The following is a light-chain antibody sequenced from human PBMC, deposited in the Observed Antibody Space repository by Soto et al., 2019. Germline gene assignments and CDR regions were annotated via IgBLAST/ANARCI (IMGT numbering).Light chain of an antibody. CDR2: DAS. Sequence: DIRMTQSPSTLSASVGDRVTITCRASQSVRSWLAWFLQKPWKAPKLLIFDASTLESGVPSRFSGSGSGTEFTLTISSLQPDDSGTYYCQQYNSYFPTFGQGTKVEIK. CDR1: QSVRSW. CDR3: QQYNSYFPT. V-gene: IGKV1-5*01. J-gene: IGKJ1*01.